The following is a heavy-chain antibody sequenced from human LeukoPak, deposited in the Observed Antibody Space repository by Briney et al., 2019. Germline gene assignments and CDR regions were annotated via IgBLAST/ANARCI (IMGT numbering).Heavy chain of an antibody. CDR2: ISAYNGNT. CDR3: ARDCSSTSCYWTNYYYYYGMDV. V-gene: IGHV1-18*01. J-gene: IGHJ6*02. CDR1: GYTFTSYG. Sequence: GASVKVSCKASGYTFTSYGISWVRQAPGQGLEWMGWISAYNGNTNHAQKLQGRVTMTTDTSTSTAYMELRSLRSDDTAVYYCARDCSSTSCYWTNYYYYYGMDVWGQGTTVTVSS. D-gene: IGHD2-2*01.